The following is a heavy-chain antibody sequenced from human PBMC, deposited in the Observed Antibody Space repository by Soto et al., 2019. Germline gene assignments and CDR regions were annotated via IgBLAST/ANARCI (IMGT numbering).Heavy chain of an antibody. CDR2: IYHSGST. CDR3: ASYHFDNIGYQADY. Sequence: PSETLSLTCAVSGGSISSGGYSWSWIRQPPGKGLEWIGYIYHSGSTYYNPSLKSRVTISVDRSKNQFSLKPSDSAMYYCASYHFDNIGYQADYWGPGTLVTVSS. J-gene: IGHJ4*02. D-gene: IGHD3-22*01. CDR1: GGSISSGGYS. V-gene: IGHV4-30-2*01.